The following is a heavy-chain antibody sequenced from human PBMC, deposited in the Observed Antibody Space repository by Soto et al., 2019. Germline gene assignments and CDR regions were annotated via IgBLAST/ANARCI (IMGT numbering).Heavy chain of an antibody. V-gene: IGHV3-30*03. J-gene: IGHJ4*02. CDR1: GFNFSSYG. D-gene: IGHD3-22*01. CDR2: ISYDGSNK. CDR3: ARDHHDSSGYYSYCFDY. Sequence: GGSLRLSCAASGFNFSSYGMHWVRQAPGKGLEWVAVISYDGSNKYYADSVKGRFTISRDNSKNTLYLQMNSLRAEDTAVYYCARDHHDSSGYYSYCFDYWGQGTLVTVSS.